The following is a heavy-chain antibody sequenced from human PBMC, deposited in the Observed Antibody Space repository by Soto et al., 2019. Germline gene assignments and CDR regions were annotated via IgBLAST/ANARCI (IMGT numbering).Heavy chain of an antibody. CDR2: ISGSGGST. V-gene: IGHV3-23*01. Sequence: EVQLLESGGGLVQPGGSLRLSCAASGFTFSSYSMSWVRQAPGKGLEWVSAISGSGGSTYYADSVKGRFTISRDNPKNTLYLQMNKLRAEDTAVYYCSKDLVRIVGATFDYWGQGTLVTVSS. CDR3: SKDLVRIVGATFDY. J-gene: IGHJ4*02. CDR1: GFTFSSYS. D-gene: IGHD1-26*01.